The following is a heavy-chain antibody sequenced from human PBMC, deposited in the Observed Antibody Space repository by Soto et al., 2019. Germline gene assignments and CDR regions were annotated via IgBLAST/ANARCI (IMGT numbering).Heavy chain of an antibody. D-gene: IGHD3-3*01. CDR3: ARERKFDFWRKGLDV. Sequence: ASVKVSCKASGYTFTTYDINWVRQAPGQGLEWLGCMDPNSGSPGYAQNFQGRITMTRNISRNTAHMELSSLQSEDTAVYYCARERKFDFWRKGLDVWGQGTTVTVSS. CDR1: GYTFTTYD. CDR2: MDPNSGSP. V-gene: IGHV1-8*01. J-gene: IGHJ6*02.